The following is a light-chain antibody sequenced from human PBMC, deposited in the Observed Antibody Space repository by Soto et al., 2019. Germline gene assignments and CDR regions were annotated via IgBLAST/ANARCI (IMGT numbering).Light chain of an antibody. V-gene: IGKV3-15*01. CDR2: GAS. J-gene: IGKJ5*01. CDR1: QSVSSN. CDR3: QQYDNWPIT. Sequence: ELVMTQSPATLSVSPGERATLSCRASQSVSSNLAWYQQTPGQAPRLLIYGASTRATGIPARFSGSGSGTEFTLTISSLQSEDFAVYCCQQYDNWPITFGQGTRLEIK.